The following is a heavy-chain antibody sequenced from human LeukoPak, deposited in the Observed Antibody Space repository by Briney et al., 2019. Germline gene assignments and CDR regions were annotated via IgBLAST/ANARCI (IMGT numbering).Heavy chain of an antibody. CDR3: AREYCSGGSCYSVAFDI. CDR1: GGSISSYY. CDR2: IYYSGST. J-gene: IGHJ3*02. V-gene: IGHV4-59*01. Sequence: SETLSLTCAVSGGSISSYYWSWIRQPPGKGLEWIGYIYYSGSTNYNPSLKSRVTISVDTSKNQFSLKLSSVTAADTAVYYCAREYCSGGSCYSVAFDIWGQGTMVTVSS. D-gene: IGHD2-15*01.